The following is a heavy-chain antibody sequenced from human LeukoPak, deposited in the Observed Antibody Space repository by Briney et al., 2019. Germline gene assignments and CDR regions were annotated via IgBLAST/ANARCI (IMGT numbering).Heavy chain of an antibody. CDR1: GFTFSSYG. V-gene: IGHV3-33*01. J-gene: IGHJ4*02. CDR2: IWYDGSNK. Sequence: GGSLRLSCAASGFTFSSYGMHWVRQAPGKGLERVAVIWYDGSNKYYADSVKGRFTISRDNSKNTLYLQMNSLRAEDTAVYYCARDTDYGGLDWGQGTLVTVSS. D-gene: IGHD4-23*01. CDR3: ARDTDYGGLD.